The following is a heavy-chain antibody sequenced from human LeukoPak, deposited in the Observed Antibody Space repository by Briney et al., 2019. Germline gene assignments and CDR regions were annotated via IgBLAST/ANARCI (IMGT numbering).Heavy chain of an antibody. CDR2: IIPIFGTA. J-gene: IGHJ3*02. Sequence: AVTASFYASAATFTSYTICWVRHPPAQGLEWMGGIIPIFGTANYAQKFQGRVTITADESTSTAYMELSSLRSEDTAVYYCARAEYSSFPEAFDIWGQGTMVTVSS. CDR3: ARAEYSSFPEAFDI. D-gene: IGHD6-6*01. V-gene: IGHV1-69*13. CDR1: AATFTSYT.